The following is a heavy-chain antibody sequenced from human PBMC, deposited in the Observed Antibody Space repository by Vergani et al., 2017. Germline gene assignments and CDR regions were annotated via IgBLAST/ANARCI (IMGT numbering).Heavy chain of an antibody. CDR2: INSDGSST. D-gene: IGHD4-17*01. J-gene: IGHJ6*03. V-gene: IGHV3-74*01. CDR1: GFTFSSYW. CDR3: ARDTVPTVTTYYYYMDV. Sequence: EVQLVESGGGFVQPGGSLRLSCAASGFTFSSYWMHWVRQAPGKGLVWVSRINSDGSSTSYADSVKGRFTISRDNAKNTLYLQMNSLRAEDTAVYYCARDTVPTVTTYYYYMDVWGKGTTVTVSS.